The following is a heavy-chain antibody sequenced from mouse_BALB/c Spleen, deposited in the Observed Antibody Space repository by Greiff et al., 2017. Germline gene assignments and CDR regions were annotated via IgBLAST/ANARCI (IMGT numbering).Heavy chain of an antibody. Sequence: VHLVESGPGLVQPSQSLSITCTVSGFSLTSYGVHWVRQPPGKGLEWLGVIWAGGSTNYNSALMSRLSISKDNSKSQVFLKMNSLQTDDTAMYYCARDRGSGYWYFDVWGAGTTVTVSS. V-gene: IGHV2-9*02. CDR3: ARDRGSGYWYFDV. J-gene: IGHJ1*01. CDR1: GFSLTSYG. CDR2: IWAGGST. D-gene: IGHD1-1*01.